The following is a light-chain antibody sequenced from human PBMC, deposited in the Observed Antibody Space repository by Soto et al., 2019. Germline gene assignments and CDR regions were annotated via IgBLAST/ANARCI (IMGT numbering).Light chain of an antibody. CDR1: QSVSGSF. V-gene: IGKV3-20*01. J-gene: IGKJ2*01. Sequence: EIVLTQSPGTLSLSPGERATLSCRASQSVSGSFLAWYQQKPGQAPRLLIYAASHRATGIPDRFSGSGSGTDFTRTISRLEPEDFSVYYCQQYGSSAYTFGQGTKLEIK. CDR2: AAS. CDR3: QQYGSSAYT.